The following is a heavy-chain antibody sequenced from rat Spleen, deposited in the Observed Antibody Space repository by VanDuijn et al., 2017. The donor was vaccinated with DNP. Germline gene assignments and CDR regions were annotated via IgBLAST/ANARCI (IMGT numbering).Heavy chain of an antibody. J-gene: IGHJ3*01. CDR1: GFTFNDNW. CDR2: INKDSSTI. CDR3: TSTEGPFAY. Sequence: EVQLEESGGGLVQPGRSLKLSCVASGFTFNDNWMTWIRQAPGKGLEWIGQINKDSSTIKYSPSLKDKFTISRDNDQNTLYLQMRKLGSEDTATYYCTSTEGPFAYWGQGTLVTVSS. D-gene: IGHD1-11*01. V-gene: IGHV4-2*01.